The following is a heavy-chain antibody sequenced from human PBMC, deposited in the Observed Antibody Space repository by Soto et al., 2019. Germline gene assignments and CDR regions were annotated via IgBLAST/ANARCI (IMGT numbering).Heavy chain of an antibody. CDR2: INPSGGST. CDR3: AREKAPGIPYFDY. D-gene: IGHD1-26*01. J-gene: IGHJ4*02. V-gene: IGHV1-46*03. CDR1: GYTFTSYY. Sequence: QVQLVQSGAEVKKPGASVKVSCKASGYTFTSYYMHWVRQAPGQGLEWMGIINPSGGSTSYAQKFQGRVTMTRDTSTSTGYMGLSSLRSEDTDVYYCAREKAPGIPYFDYWGQGTLVTVSS.